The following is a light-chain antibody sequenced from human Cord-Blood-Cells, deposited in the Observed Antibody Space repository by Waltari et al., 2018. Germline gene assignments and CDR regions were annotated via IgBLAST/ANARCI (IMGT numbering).Light chain of an antibody. V-gene: IGLV2-11*01. Sequence: QSALTQPRSVSGSPGQSVTISCTGTSSDVGGYNYVSWYQQPPGKAPKLMIYDVSKRPSGVPDRFSGSKSGNTASLTISGLQAEDEADYYCCSYAGSYTWVFGGGTK. J-gene: IGLJ3*02. CDR1: SSDVGGYNY. CDR3: CSYAGSYTWV. CDR2: DVS.